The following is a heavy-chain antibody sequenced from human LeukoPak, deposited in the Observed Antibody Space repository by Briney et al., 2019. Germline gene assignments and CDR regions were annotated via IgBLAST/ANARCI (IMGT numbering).Heavy chain of an antibody. CDR2: IRYDGSNK. D-gene: IGHD2-2*01. V-gene: IGHV3-30*02. Sequence: PGGSLRLSCAASGFTFSSYGMHWVRQAPGKGLEWVAFIRYDGSNKYYADSVKGRFTISRDNSKNTLYLQMNSLRAEDTAVYCCASSVVVPAAIDYWGQGTLVTVSS. CDR1: GFTFSSYG. CDR3: ASSVVVPAAIDY. J-gene: IGHJ4*02.